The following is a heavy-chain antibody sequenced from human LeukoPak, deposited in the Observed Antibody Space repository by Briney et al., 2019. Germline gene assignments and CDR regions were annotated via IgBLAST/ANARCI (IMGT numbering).Heavy chain of an antibody. CDR2: IISMRDIT. V-gene: IGHV1-69*04. J-gene: IGHJ4*02. CDR3: ARGPYDGTYYFDS. D-gene: IGHD3-16*01. Sequence: VASVKVSCKASGYTFTSYGISWVRQASGQGLEWIGRIISMRDITNYAQNFQDRVTITADKSTTTVYMEVNSLISEDMAVYFCARGPYDGTYYFDSWGQGTLVTVSS. CDR1: GYTFTSYG.